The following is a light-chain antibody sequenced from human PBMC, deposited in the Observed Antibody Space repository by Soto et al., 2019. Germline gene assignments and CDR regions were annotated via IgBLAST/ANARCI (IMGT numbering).Light chain of an antibody. CDR1: DTIRGL. CDR2: DTS. Sequence: EIVWTQAPSTRSLSPGESSTLSCVASDTIRGLLACYQQRPGQPPRLLIYDTSNRATGTPARFSGSGSGTDFTLTISGLEPADLGVYYCQQRHNWPITFGQGTRLEIK. J-gene: IGKJ5*01. V-gene: IGKV3-11*01. CDR3: QQRHNWPIT.